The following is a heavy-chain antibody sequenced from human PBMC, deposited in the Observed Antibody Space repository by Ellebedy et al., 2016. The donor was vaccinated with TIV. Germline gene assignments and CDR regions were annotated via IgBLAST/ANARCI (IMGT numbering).Heavy chain of an antibody. V-gene: IGHV3-21*05. J-gene: IGHJ4*02. CDR1: GFTFRSLS. Sequence: GESLKISCAASGFTFRSLSMNWVRQAPGQGLEWLSYISSTYEIWNSDSVRGRFTISRDDVKNSIYLQMNSLRAEDTAVYYCARDHNWAFDHWGQGTLVTVSS. CDR2: ISSTYEIW. D-gene: IGHD1-20*01. CDR3: ARDHNWAFDH.